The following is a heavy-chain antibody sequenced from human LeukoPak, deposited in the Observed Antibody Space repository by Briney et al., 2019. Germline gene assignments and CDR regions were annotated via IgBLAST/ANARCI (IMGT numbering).Heavy chain of an antibody. CDR1: GGSISSYY. V-gene: IGHV4-59*08. CDR2: SYYSGST. Sequence: SETLALTCTVCGGSISSYYWSWVRQPPGKGLEWIGYSYYSGSTNSNPSLKSRVTISVDTSKNQFSLKLSSVTAADTAVYYCARLGIVAGTRMGFDYWGQGTLVTVSS. D-gene: IGHD6-19*01. CDR3: ARLGIVAGTRMGFDY. J-gene: IGHJ4*02.